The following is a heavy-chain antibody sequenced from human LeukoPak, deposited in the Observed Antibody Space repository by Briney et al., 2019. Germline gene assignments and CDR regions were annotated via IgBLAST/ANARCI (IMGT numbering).Heavy chain of an antibody. CDR1: GLTFSTYW. CDR3: ARAQYLADDVFDI. V-gene: IGHV3-74*01. CDR2: IHKDGSSI. Sequence: GGSLRLSCAASGLTFSTYWMHWVRQAPGKGLVWVSRIHKDGSSITYADSVNGRFIISRDNAKNTLFLQMNSLRAEDTAVYYCARAQYLADDVFDIWGQGTVVTVSS. J-gene: IGHJ3*02. D-gene: IGHD2-2*01.